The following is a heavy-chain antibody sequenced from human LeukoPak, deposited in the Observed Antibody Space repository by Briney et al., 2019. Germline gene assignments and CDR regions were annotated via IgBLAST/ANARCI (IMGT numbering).Heavy chain of an antibody. CDR1: GGSISSEY. V-gene: IGHV4-59*08. Sequence: SETLSLTCTVSGGSISSEYWSWIRQPPGKGLEWIGYIQHSGSGTNYNPSLRSRVTISVDTSKRQISLKLSSVTAADTALYYCATRGGVSSAVFAYWGQGILVTVSS. CDR2: IQHSGSGT. J-gene: IGHJ4*02. D-gene: IGHD3-10*01. CDR3: ATRGGVSSAVFAY.